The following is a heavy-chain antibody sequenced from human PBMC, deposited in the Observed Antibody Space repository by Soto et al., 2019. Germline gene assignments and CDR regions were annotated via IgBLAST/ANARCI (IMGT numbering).Heavy chain of an antibody. CDR3: TRLPDTSYDYGDPDYYYYYMDV. J-gene: IGHJ6*03. CDR1: GFTFGDYA. V-gene: IGHV3-49*03. Sequence: GGSLRLSCTASGFTFGDYAMSWFRQAPGKGLEWVGFIRSKAYGGTTEYAASVKGRFTISRDDSKSIAYLQMNSLKTEDTAVYYCTRLPDTSYDYGDPDYYYYYMDVWGKGTTVTVSS. D-gene: IGHD4-17*01. CDR2: IRSKAYGGTT.